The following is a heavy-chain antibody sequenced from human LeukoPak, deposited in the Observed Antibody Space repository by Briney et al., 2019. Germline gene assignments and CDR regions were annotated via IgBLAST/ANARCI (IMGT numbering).Heavy chain of an antibody. J-gene: IGHJ4*02. D-gene: IGHD3-10*01. CDR3: AGDYGSGSYRFDY. CDR1: GFTFRNYY. V-gene: IGHV3-11*01. CDR2: ISSNGNTI. Sequence: GGSLRLSCAASGFTFRNYYMIWIRQATGKGLEWLSYISSNGNTIYYADSVRGRFTVSRDNVKNSLFVEMNSLRAEDTTVYYCAGDYGSGSYRFDYWGQGIPVTVSS.